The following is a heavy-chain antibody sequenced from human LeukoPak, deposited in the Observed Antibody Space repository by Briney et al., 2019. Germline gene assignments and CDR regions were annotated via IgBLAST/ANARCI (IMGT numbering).Heavy chain of an antibody. CDR1: GFILSNYG. V-gene: IGHV3-33*01. D-gene: IGHD6-19*01. CDR2: IWYDGQTK. CDR3: AREWGRIAVAGGPGF. Sequence: PGESLRLSCEASGFILSNYGMHWVRQAPGKGLEWLALIWYDGQTKFYADSVKGRFTISRDNSGNTLFLHMTSLRVEDTAVYYCAREWGRIAVAGGPGFWGQGALVTVSS. J-gene: IGHJ4*02.